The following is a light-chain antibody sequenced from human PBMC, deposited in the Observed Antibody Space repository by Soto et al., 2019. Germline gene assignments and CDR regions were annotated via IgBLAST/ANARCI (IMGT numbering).Light chain of an antibody. CDR1: SSNVGTYDL. V-gene: IGLV2-23*01. CDR3: CSFAVGAALV. Sequence: QSVLTQPASVSASPGQSITIFCTGTSSNVGTYDLVSWYQHHPDKAPKLIIYEGTKRPSGISSRFSGSKSGNTASLTISGLQAEDDADYYCCSFAVGAALVFGGGTKVTVL. J-gene: IGLJ3*02. CDR2: EGT.